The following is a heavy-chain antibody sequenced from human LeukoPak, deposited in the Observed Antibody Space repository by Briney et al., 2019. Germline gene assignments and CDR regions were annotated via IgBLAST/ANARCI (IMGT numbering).Heavy chain of an antibody. Sequence: SETLSLTCTVSGGSISSGDYYWSWIRQPPGKGLEWIGYIYYSGSTYYNPSLKSRVTISVDTSKNQFSLKLSSVTAADTAVYYCAGGIAVAGTRAFDIWGQGTMVTVSS. CDR2: IYYSGST. V-gene: IGHV4-30-4*01. D-gene: IGHD6-19*01. J-gene: IGHJ3*02. CDR1: GGSISSGDYY. CDR3: AGGIAVAGTRAFDI.